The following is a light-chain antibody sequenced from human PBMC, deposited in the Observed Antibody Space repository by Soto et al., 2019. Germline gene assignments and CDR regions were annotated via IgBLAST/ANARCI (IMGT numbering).Light chain of an antibody. J-gene: IGKJ4*01. CDR1: QNIKNNF. CDR3: QRYGTPLT. CDR2: AAS. V-gene: IGKV3-20*01. Sequence: IVLTQSPGTLSLSPGEGATLSCRASQNIKNNFLAWYQQRPGQAPRLLIHAASIRATGTPDRVTGSASGTDFTLIISRLEPEDFAVYYCQRYGTPLTFGGGTRVEIK.